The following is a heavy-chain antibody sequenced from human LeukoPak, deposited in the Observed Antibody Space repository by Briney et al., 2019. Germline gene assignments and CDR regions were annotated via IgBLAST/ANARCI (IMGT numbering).Heavy chain of an antibody. V-gene: IGHV1-18*01. CDR1: VATPTRPV. Sequence: GASVKVSCKDPVATPTRPVTSWVRQAPGQGLEWTGWISAYNGNTNYAQKLQGRVTMTTDTSTSTAYMELMRLRYADTDVYYCARDRAEYSSALIDYWGQGTLVTVSS. CDR3: ARDRAEYSSALIDY. J-gene: IGHJ4*02. CDR2: ISAYNGNT. D-gene: IGHD6-6*01.